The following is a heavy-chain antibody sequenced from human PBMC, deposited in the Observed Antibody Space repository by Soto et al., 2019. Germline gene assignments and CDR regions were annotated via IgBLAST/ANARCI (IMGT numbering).Heavy chain of an antibody. CDR3: ASVVVSSGDYYYGMDV. D-gene: IGHD6-19*01. CDR1: GYTFTGFY. Sequence: ASVKVSFKASGYTFTGFYMHWVRQAPGQGLECMGWINSNSGGANYAQKFQGRVTMTRDTSISTAYMELSRLRSDDTAVYYCASVVVSSGDYYYGMDVWGQGTTVTVSS. J-gene: IGHJ6*02. V-gene: IGHV1-2*02. CDR2: INSNSGGA.